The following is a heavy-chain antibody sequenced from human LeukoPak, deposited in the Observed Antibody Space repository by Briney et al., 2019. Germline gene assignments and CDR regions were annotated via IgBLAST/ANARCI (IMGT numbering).Heavy chain of an antibody. D-gene: IGHD1-26*01. CDR3: ANELFVGARLFDY. Sequence: GGSLRLSCAASGFTFSSYGMHWVRQAPGKGLEWVAVISYDGSNKYYADSVKGRFTISRDNSKNTLYLQMNSLRAEDTAVYYCANELFVGARLFDYWGQGTLFTVSS. J-gene: IGHJ4*02. V-gene: IGHV3-30*18. CDR1: GFTFSSYG. CDR2: ISYDGSNK.